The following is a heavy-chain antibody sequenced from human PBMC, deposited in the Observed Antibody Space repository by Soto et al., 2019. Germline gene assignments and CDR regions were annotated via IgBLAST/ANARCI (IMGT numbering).Heavy chain of an antibody. J-gene: IGHJ4*02. V-gene: IGHV1-46*01. CDR2: MNTRGGTI. CDR1: GYTFVSYS. CDR3: ARGGGTLDY. Sequence: ASVKVSCKTSGYTFVSYSMYWVRQAPGQGLEWMGIMNTRGGTIIYAQNFQGRVTMTSDTSTSTVYMELSSLRSEDTAVYYCARGGGTLDYWGQGSLVTAPQ.